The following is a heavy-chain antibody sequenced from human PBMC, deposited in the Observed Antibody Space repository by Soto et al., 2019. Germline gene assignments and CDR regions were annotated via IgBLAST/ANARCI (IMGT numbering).Heavy chain of an antibody. CDR1: GGSISSYY. V-gene: IGHV4-59*08. J-gene: IGHJ4*02. Sequence: SQTLSLTCTVSGGSISSYYWSWIRPPPGKGLEWIGYIYYSGSTNYNPSLKSRVTISVDTSKNQFSLKLSSVTAADTAVYYCARRRTIAAAGTESYFDYWGQGTLVTVSS. D-gene: IGHD6-13*01. CDR3: ARRRTIAAAGTESYFDY. CDR2: IYYSGST.